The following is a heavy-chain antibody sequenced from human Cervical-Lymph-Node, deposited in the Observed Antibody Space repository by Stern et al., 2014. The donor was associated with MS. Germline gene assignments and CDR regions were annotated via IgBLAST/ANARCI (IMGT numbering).Heavy chain of an antibody. V-gene: IGHV1-8*01. J-gene: IGHJ1*01. CDR3: ARWSYCSNTSCYIA. D-gene: IGHD2-2*02. CDR1: GYTFTSYD. CDR2: MDPNSGHT. Sequence: VQLVKSGAEVKKPGASGKVSCKASGYTFTSYDINWIRQATGHGLEWMGWMDPNSGHTGYAQKFQGRVTMTRDTSIGTAYMELSSLRSEDTAVYYCARWSYCSNTSCYIAWGQGTLVTVSS.